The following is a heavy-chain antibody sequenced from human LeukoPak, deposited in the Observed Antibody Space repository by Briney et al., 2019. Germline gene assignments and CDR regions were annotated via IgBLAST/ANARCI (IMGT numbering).Heavy chain of an antibody. CDR3: AREARWLQSKPLDY. Sequence: GGSLRLSCAASGFTFSDYYMTWIRQAPGKGLEWVSYISGGGSIIKYADSMKGRFTIPRDNAKNSLYLQMKSLRAEDTAVYYCAREARWLQSKPLDYWGQGTLVTVSS. CDR2: ISGGGSII. CDR1: GFTFSDYY. D-gene: IGHD5-24*01. V-gene: IGHV3-11*04. J-gene: IGHJ4*02.